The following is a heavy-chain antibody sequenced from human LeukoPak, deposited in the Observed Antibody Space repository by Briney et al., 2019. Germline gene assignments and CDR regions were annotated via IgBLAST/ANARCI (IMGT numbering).Heavy chain of an antibody. CDR2: IYSDGRT. Sequence: GGSLILSCAASGFTVSTNYMSWVRQAPGKGLEWVSVIYSDGRTYYADSVKGRFTISRDNAKNSLYLQMNSLRDEDTAVYYCARAFGLTDYWGQGTLVTVSS. V-gene: IGHV3-53*01. J-gene: IGHJ4*02. CDR3: ARAFGLTDY. D-gene: IGHD3/OR15-3a*01. CDR1: GFTVSTNY.